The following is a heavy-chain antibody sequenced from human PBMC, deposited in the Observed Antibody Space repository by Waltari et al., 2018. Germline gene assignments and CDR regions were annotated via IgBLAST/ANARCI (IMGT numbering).Heavy chain of an antibody. Sequence: GWIRQPPGQGLEWIGTISYAGTTYTNPSLRSRLTMSRDTSKNQLSLTLGSTIAADTAVYYCATYIGASVGTAAFDVWGQGTMVTVSS. CDR3: ATYIGASVGTAAFDV. CDR2: ISYAGTT. V-gene: IGHV4-39*01. J-gene: IGHJ3*01. D-gene: IGHD5-12*01.